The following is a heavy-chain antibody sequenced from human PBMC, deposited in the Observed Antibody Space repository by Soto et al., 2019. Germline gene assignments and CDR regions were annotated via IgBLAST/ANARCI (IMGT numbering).Heavy chain of an antibody. V-gene: IGHV4-31*03. J-gene: IGHJ3*02. Sequence: SETLSLTCTVSGGSISSGGYNWGWIRQHPGKGLEWIGYVYYSGSTSYNPSLKSRVTMSIDTSKNQFSLKLSSVTAADTAVYYCASWSGDKDAFDMWGQGTMVTVSS. CDR1: GGSISSGGYN. D-gene: IGHD3-9*01. CDR3: ASWSGDKDAFDM. CDR2: VYYSGST.